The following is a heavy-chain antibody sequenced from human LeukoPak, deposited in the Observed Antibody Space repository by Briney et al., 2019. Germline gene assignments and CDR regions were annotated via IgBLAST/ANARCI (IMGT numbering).Heavy chain of an antibody. CDR3: VRGQTIDY. CDR2: IKSDGTGI. Sequence: GGSLRLSCTTSGFTFSNYWMYWVRQAPGKGLVWVSRIKSDGTGITYTDSVEGRFTISRDNAKNTLYLQMNSLRDKDTAVYYCVRGQTIDYWGQGTLVTVSS. CDR1: GFTFSNYW. D-gene: IGHD3-3*01. V-gene: IGHV3-74*01. J-gene: IGHJ4*02.